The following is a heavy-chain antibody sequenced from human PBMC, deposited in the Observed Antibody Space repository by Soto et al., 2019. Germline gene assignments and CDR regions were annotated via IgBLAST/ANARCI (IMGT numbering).Heavy chain of an antibody. V-gene: IGHV5-51*01. J-gene: IGHJ6*02. CDR1: GYTFSDYW. D-gene: IGHD3-22*01. CDR3: ARLKVPDSSGYYYGGSDYYGMDV. CDR2: IYPGDSDT. Sequence: GESLKISCQSSGYTFSDYWIGWVRQMPGKGLEWMGIIYPGDSDTRYSPSFQGQVTISADKSISTAYLQWSSLKASDTAMYYCARLKVPDSSGYYYGGSDYYGMDVWGQGTTVTVSS.